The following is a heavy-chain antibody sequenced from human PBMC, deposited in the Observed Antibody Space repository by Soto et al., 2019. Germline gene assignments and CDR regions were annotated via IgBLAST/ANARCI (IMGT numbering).Heavy chain of an antibody. CDR3: AREDGVYCSSTSCYGGGFNNWFDP. D-gene: IGHD2-2*01. V-gene: IGHV1-69*04. CDR2: IIPILDIA. CDR1: GGTFSSYT. J-gene: IGHJ5*02. Sequence: SVKVSCKASGGTFSSYTISWVRQAPGQGLDWMGRIIPILDIANYAQKFQGRVTIAADKSSSTAYMELSSLRSEDTAVYFCAREDGVYCSSTSCYGGGFNNWFDPWGQGTLVTVSS.